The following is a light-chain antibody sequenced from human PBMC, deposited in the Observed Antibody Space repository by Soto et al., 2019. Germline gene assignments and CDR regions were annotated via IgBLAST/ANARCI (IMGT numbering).Light chain of an antibody. CDR1: QGISSA. CDR2: DAS. V-gene: IGKV1D-13*01. CDR3: QQFTNFPIT. Sequence: AIQLTQSPSSLSASVGDRVTITCRASQGISSALAWYQQKPGKSPKLLIYDASILEIGVPPRFSGSGSGTDFTLTISSLQHEDFATYYCQQFTNFPITFGGGTKVEI. J-gene: IGKJ4*01.